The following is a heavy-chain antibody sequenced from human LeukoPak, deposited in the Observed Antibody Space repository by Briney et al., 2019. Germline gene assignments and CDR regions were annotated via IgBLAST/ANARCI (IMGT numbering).Heavy chain of an antibody. Sequence: ASVKVSCKASGYTFTSYYMHWVRQAPGQGLEWMGIIDPSGGSTSYAQKFQGRVTMTRDTSTSTVYMELSSLRSEDTAVYCCARDHGNTPSYLDYWGQGTLVTVSS. CDR1: GYTFTSYY. J-gene: IGHJ4*02. CDR3: ARDHGNTPSYLDY. CDR2: IDPSGGST. V-gene: IGHV1-46*01. D-gene: IGHD2-15*01.